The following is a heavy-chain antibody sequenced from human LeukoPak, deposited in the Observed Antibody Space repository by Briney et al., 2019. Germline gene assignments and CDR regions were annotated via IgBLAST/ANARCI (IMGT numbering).Heavy chain of an antibody. D-gene: IGHD6-13*01. CDR1: GGSISSGGYS. J-gene: IGHJ6*02. CDR3: ARHRSAAGPTYYYYYGMDV. V-gene: IGHV4-34*01. CDR2: INHSGST. Sequence: SETLSLTCAVSGGSISSGGYSWSWIRQPPGKGLEWIGEINHSGSTNYNPSLKSRVTISVDTSKNQFSLKLSSVTAADTAVYYCARHRSAAGPTYYYYYGMDVWGQGTTVTVSS.